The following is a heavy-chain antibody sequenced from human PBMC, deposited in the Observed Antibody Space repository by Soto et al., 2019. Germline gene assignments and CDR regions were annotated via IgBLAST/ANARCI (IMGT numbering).Heavy chain of an antibody. Sequence: PGGSLRLSCAASGFTFSSYAMHWVRQGPGKGLEWVAVISYDATNKYYADSVKVRFTISRENYKNTLYLQMNSLRAEDTAVYYCPRGASGAAAGSWAFDIWGQGTRVTVSS. CDR2: ISYDATNK. CDR3: PRGASGAAAGSWAFDI. D-gene: IGHD6-13*01. CDR1: GFTFSSYA. V-gene: IGHV3-30-3*01. J-gene: IGHJ3*02.